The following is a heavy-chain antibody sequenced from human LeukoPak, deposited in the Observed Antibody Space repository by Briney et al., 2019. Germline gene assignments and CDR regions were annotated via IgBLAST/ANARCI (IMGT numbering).Heavy chain of an antibody. J-gene: IGHJ4*02. CDR3: ASFLWVISFDY. Sequence: SETLSLTCTVSGGSISNYYWGWIRQPPGKGLEWIGSIYYSGSTYYNPSLKSRVTISVDTSKNQFSLKLSSVTAADTAVYYCASFLWVISFDYWGQGTLVTVSS. CDR2: IYYSGST. CDR1: GGSISNYY. V-gene: IGHV4-39*01. D-gene: IGHD2-21*01.